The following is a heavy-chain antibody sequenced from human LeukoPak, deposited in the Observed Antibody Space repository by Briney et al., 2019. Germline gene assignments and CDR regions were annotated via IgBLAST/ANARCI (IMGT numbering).Heavy chain of an antibody. J-gene: IGHJ4*02. D-gene: IGHD4-23*01. CDR3: ARGGDNSYFDY. Sequence: GASVKVSCKASGYTFISYYIHWVRQAPGQGLGWMGIINPGGGSTTYAQKFQGRVTMTRDTSTSTVYMELSSLRSEDTAIYYCARGGDNSYFDYWGQGTLVTVSS. CDR2: INPGGGST. CDR1: GYTFISYY. V-gene: IGHV1-46*01.